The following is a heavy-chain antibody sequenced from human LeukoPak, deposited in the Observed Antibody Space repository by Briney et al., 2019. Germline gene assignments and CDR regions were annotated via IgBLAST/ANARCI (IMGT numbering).Heavy chain of an antibody. CDR1: GGSITSGGHY. D-gene: IGHD2-2*01. Sequence: SETLSLTCTVSGGSITSGGHYWTWSRRSQGTGLEWIGSVFYSGITFYNPSLTSRLTISVDTSRNQFSLKLSYVTAADTAIYYCARRDCSRSSCFYWSFDLWGRGTLLTVSS. CDR2: VFYSGIT. V-gene: IGHV4-39*07. J-gene: IGHJ2*01. CDR3: ARRDCSRSSCFYWSFDL.